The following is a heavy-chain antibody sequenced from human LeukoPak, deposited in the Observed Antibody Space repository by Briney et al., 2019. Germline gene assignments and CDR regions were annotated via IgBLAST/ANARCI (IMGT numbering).Heavy chain of an antibody. D-gene: IGHD1-7*01. V-gene: IGHV3-23*01. CDR2: ISGSGGST. CDR3: AKSSNSGTTSYFDY. CDR1: GFTFSSYS. J-gene: IGHJ4*02. Sequence: GGSLRLSCAASGFTFSSYSMNWVRQAPGKGLEWVSAISGSGGSTYYADSVKGRFTISRDNSKNTLYLQMNSLRAEDTAVYYCAKSSNSGTTSYFDYWGQGTLVTVSS.